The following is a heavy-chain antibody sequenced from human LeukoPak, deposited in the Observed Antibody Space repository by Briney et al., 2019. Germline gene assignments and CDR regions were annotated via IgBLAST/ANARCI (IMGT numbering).Heavy chain of an antibody. J-gene: IGHJ5*02. CDR3: AREASLYCSGNDCYWAFDR. CDR2: IKRDESKR. CDR1: GFTFNDHW. D-gene: IGHD2-15*01. V-gene: IGHV3-7*01. Sequence: GGSLRLSCAASGFTFNDHWMSWVRQAPGKGLEWVANIKRDESKRYYVDSVKGRFTISRDNAKNSLYLQINSLRAEDTAVYYCAREASLYCSGNDCYWAFDRWGQGTLVTVSS.